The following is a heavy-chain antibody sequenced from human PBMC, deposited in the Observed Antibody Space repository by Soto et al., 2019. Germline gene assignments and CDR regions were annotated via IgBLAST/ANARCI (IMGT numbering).Heavy chain of an antibody. D-gene: IGHD4-17*01. Sequence: QVQLVESGGGEVQPGRSLTNSCAASGFTFSTYGMHWVRQTPGKGLEWVAVISYDGTNKFYSDSVKGRFTISRDNFKNTLTLQMNGLRADDTAVYSCAKDLQSYGDYDYYCYGMDVWGLGTRVTVSS. J-gene: IGHJ6*02. CDR1: GFTFSTYG. V-gene: IGHV3-30*18. CDR3: AKDLQSYGDYDYYCYGMDV. CDR2: ISYDGTNK.